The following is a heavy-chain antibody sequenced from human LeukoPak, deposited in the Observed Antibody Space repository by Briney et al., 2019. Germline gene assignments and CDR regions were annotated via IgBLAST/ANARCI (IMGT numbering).Heavy chain of an antibody. Sequence: ASETLSLTCAVSGGSISSSNWWSWVRQPPGKGLEWIGEIYHSGSTNYNPSLKSRVTISVDKSKNQFSLKLSSVTAADTAVYYCARSPDYGDYFFGAFVIWGQGTMVTVSS. V-gene: IGHV4-4*02. J-gene: IGHJ3*02. D-gene: IGHD4-17*01. CDR3: ARSPDYGDYFFGAFVI. CDR2: IYHSGST. CDR1: GGSISSSNW.